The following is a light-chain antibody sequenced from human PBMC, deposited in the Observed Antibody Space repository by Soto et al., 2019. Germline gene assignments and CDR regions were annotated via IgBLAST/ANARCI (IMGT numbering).Light chain of an antibody. J-gene: IGLJ2*01. CDR1: SSDIGGYRY. Sequence: QSALTQPASVSGSHGQSVTISCTGTSSDIGGYRYVSWYQQRPGKAPKLMIHDVTNRPSGVSDRFSGSKSGNTASLTISGLQAEDEADYYCTSCTSDSSVIFGGGTKLTVL. CDR3: TSCTSDSSVI. V-gene: IGLV2-14*03. CDR2: DVT.